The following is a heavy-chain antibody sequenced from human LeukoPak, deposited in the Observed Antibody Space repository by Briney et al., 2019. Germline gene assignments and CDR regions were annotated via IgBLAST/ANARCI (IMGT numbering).Heavy chain of an antibody. D-gene: IGHD3-22*01. CDR3: ARSYYDNSGSFGF. CDR2: IKQDGNEK. Sequence: GGSLRLSCAASGFTLSNYWMSWVRQAPGKGLEWVANIKQDGNEKSYVDSVNGRFTISRDDAKNSLYLQMNSLRAEDTAVYYCARSYYDNSGSFGFWGQGTLVTVSP. CDR1: GFTLSNYW. J-gene: IGHJ4*02. V-gene: IGHV3-7*01.